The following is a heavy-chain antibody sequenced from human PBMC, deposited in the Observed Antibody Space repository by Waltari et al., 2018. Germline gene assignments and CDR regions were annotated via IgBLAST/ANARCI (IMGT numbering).Heavy chain of an antibody. CDR1: GYPFNNYG. V-gene: IGHV3-30*18. Sequence: QLEESGGGLVQPGGSLRLSCLASGYPFNNYGMHWVRQAPGKGLEWLAVISSDGSGKYYADSVKGRFTMSRDNSKNMVYLQMNSLRPEDTAVYYCAKAGGIYNYPLDPWGRGTLVTVSS. J-gene: IGHJ5*02. CDR3: AKAGGIYNYPLDP. D-gene: IGHD1-26*01. CDR2: ISSDGSGK.